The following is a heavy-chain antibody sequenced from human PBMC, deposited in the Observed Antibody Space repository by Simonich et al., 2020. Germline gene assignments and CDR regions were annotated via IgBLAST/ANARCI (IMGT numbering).Heavy chain of an antibody. CDR1: GGSISSYY. D-gene: IGHD5-12*01. CDR3: ARHDRWLQFYFDY. J-gene: IGHJ4*02. CDR2: IYYSGRT. Sequence: QVQLQESGPGLVKPSETLSLTCTVSGGSISSYYWSWIRQPPGKGLEWIGYIYYSGRTNYNPSLKSRVTISVDTSKNQFSLKLSSVTAADPAVYYCARHDRWLQFYFDYWGQGTLVTVSS. V-gene: IGHV4-59*08.